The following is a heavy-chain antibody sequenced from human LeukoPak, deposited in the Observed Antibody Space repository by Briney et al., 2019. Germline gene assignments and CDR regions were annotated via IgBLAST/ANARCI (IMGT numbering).Heavy chain of an antibody. CDR1: GGSISSYY. J-gene: IGHJ4*02. D-gene: IGHD5-18*01. Sequence: PSETLSLTCTVSGGSISSYYWSWIRQPPGKGLVWIGYIYYSGSTNYNPSLKSRVTISVDTSKNQFSLKLSSVTAADTAVYYCARDLSGVDTAPGYWGQGTLVTVSS. CDR2: IYYSGST. V-gene: IGHV4-59*01. CDR3: ARDLSGVDTAPGY.